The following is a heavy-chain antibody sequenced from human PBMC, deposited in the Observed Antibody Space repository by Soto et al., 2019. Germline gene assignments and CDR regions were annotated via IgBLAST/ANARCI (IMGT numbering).Heavy chain of an antibody. Sequence: ASVKVSCKASGYTFTSYYMHWVRQAPGQGLEWMGIINPSGGSTSYAQKFQGRVTMTRDTSTSTVYMELSSLRSEDTAVYYCARGGAAAAVYYYYGMDVWGQGTTVTAP. CDR2: INPSGGST. CDR1: GYTFTSYY. J-gene: IGHJ6*02. CDR3: ARGGAAAAVYYYYGMDV. V-gene: IGHV1-46*01. D-gene: IGHD6-13*01.